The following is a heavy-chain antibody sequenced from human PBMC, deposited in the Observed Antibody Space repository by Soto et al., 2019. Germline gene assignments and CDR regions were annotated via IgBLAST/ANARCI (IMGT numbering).Heavy chain of an antibody. Sequence: QVQLVQSGAEVKKPGASVKVSCKASGYTFTSQYMHWVRQAPGQGLEWMGIINPSGGSTTYAQRXXGXXTMTRDTSTSTVYMDLSSLRSEDTAVYYCAGSYTLWGQGTLVTVSS. CDR3: AGSYTL. CDR1: GYTFTSQY. V-gene: IGHV1-46*03. J-gene: IGHJ4*02. D-gene: IGHD1-26*01. CDR2: INPSGGST.